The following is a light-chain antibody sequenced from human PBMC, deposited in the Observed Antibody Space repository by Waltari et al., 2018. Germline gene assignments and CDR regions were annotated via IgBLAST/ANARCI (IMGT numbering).Light chain of an antibody. J-gene: IGKJ2*01. Sequence: DIQLTQSPSFLSASVGDRVTITCRASQGITSHLAWYQQKSGRAPNFLIYAASTLRRGVPSRFSGSRSGTVFTLTINDLQPEDFATYYCQQLNSYLYSFGQGTEVVMK. V-gene: IGKV1-9*01. CDR2: AAS. CDR1: QGITSH. CDR3: QQLNSYLYS.